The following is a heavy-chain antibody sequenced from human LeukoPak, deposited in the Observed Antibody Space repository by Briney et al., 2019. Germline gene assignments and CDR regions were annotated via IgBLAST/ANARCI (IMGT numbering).Heavy chain of an antibody. CDR2: IYYSGST. Sequence: SETLSLTCTVSVGSISSSSYYWGWIRQPPGKGLEWIGSIYYSGSTYYNPSLKSRVTISADTSKNQFSLKLSSVTAADTAVYYCARHYHGYCSSTSCYSYFDYWGQGTLVTVSS. D-gene: IGHD2-2*01. J-gene: IGHJ4*02. V-gene: IGHV4-39*01. CDR1: VGSISSSSYY. CDR3: ARHYHGYCSSTSCYSYFDY.